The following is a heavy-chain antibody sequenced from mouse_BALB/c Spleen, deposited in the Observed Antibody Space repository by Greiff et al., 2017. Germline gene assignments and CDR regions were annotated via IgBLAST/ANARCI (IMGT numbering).Heavy chain of an antibody. CDR2: ISNGGGST. D-gene: IGHD1-1*02. Sequence: EVQLVESGGGLVQPGGSLKLSCAASGFTFSSYTMSWVRQTPEKRLEWVAYISNGGGSTYYPDTVKGRFTISRDNAKNTRYLQVSSLKSEDTAMYSCARRGGEDAHAYWGQGTLVTVSA. J-gene: IGHJ3*01. CDR3: ARRGGEDAHAY. CDR1: GFTFSSYT. V-gene: IGHV5-12-2*01.